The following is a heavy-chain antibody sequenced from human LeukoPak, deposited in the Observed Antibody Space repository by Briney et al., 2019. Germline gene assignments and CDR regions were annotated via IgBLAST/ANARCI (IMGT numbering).Heavy chain of an antibody. CDR1: GGTFSSYA. Sequence: GASVKVSCKASGGTFSSYAISWVRQAPGQGLEWMGGIIPIFGTANYAQKFQGRVTITADKSTSTAYMELSSLRSEDTAVYYCASGDTAMVIYYFDYWGQGTLVTVSS. J-gene: IGHJ4*02. CDR3: ASGDTAMVIYYFDY. V-gene: IGHV1-69*06. D-gene: IGHD5-18*01. CDR2: IIPIFGTA.